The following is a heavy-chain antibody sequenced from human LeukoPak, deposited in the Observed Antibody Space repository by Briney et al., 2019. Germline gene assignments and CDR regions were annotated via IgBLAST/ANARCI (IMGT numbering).Heavy chain of an antibody. J-gene: IGHJ4*02. Sequence: GGSLRLSCAASGFTFSSYALSWVRQAPGKGLEWVSGISENGGTTFYADSVKGRFTITRDNSKNTLYVQMNNLRAEDTAVYYCARATGLDFDSWGQGTLVTVSS. D-gene: IGHD3/OR15-3a*01. CDR1: GFTFSSYA. V-gene: IGHV3-23*01. CDR2: ISENGGTT. CDR3: ARATGLDFDS.